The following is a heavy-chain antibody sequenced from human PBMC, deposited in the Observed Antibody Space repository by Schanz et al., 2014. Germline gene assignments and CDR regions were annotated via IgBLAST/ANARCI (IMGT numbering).Heavy chain of an antibody. D-gene: IGHD2-8*01. Sequence: QVQLQESGPGLVKPSETLSLTCTDSGGSISSFKWSWIRQPPGKGLEYIGYIYSSGSTNYNPSLESRVTMSVDTSKNQFSLKLSSVTAADTAVYYCAREWSSFDYWGQGTLVTVSS. CDR1: GGSISSFK. J-gene: IGHJ4*02. V-gene: IGHV4-59*01. CDR3: AREWSSFDY. CDR2: IYSSGST.